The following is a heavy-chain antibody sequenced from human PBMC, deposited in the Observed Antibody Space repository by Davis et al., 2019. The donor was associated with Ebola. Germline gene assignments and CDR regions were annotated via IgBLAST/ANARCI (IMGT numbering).Heavy chain of an antibody. CDR1: GFTFSSYW. CDR2: IKQDGSEK. V-gene: IGHV3-7*01. J-gene: IGHJ6*04. D-gene: IGHD6-13*01. CDR3: ARDPGSSWYFMDV. Sequence: PGGSLRLSCAASGFTFSSYWMSWVRQAPGKGLEWVANIKQDGSEKYYVDSVKGRFTISRDNAKNSLYLQMNSLRAEDTAVYYCARDPGSSWYFMDVWGKGTTVAASS.